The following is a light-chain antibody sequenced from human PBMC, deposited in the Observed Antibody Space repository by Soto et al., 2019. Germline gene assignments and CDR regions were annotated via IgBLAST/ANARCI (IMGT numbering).Light chain of an antibody. J-gene: IGKJ5*01. Sequence: IVMTHSPATLSVSPGESATLSCRASQSVSSSLAWYQQKPGQAPRLLIYGASTRATGIPARFSGSGSGSEFTLTISSLQSEDFAVYYCQQYNEWPQITFGQGTRLEIK. CDR1: QSVSSS. CDR3: QQYNEWPQIT. V-gene: IGKV3-15*01. CDR2: GAS.